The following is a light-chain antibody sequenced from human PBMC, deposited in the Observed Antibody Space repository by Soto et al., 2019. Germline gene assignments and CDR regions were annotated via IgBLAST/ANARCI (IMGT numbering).Light chain of an antibody. V-gene: IGLV2-14*01. CDR1: SSDVGGNKY. Sequence: QSALTQPASVSGSPGQSITISCTGSSSDVGGNKYVSWYQQYPGKAPKLIICDVSNRPSGVSNRFSGSKSGNTASLTISGLQAEDEADYYCSAFTGTTYVFGTGTKLTVL. CDR2: DVS. J-gene: IGLJ1*01. CDR3: SAFTGTTYV.